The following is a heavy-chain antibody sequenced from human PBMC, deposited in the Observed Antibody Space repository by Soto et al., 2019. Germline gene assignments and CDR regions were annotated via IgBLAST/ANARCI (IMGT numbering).Heavy chain of an antibody. V-gene: IGHV4-4*02. D-gene: IGHD3-3*01. CDR2: IYHSGGA. Sequence: SETLSLTCVVSGGSINTGSHWSWVRQPPGKGLEWIGQIYHSGGADYNPSLNSPVTISVDKSKSQLTLSLTSVTAADTAVYYRAKNGFYPIESWGQGTLATVSS. CDR3: AKNGFYPIES. J-gene: IGHJ5*01. CDR1: GGSINTGSH.